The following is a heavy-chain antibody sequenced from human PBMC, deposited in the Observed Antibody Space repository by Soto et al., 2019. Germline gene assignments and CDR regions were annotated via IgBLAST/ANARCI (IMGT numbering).Heavy chain of an antibody. CDR1: GFTFSNHG. CDR2: ISYDETNE. V-gene: IGHV3-30*18. J-gene: IGHJ6*02. Sequence: GGSLRLSCVASGFTFSNHGMHWVRQAPGKGLEWLAVISYDETNEDYVESVKGRFTISRDNSKNALYLQMNRLRPEDTAVYRCAKDLTSTISDYGMDVWGQGTTVTVSS. CDR3: AKDLTSTISDYGMDV. D-gene: IGHD2-21*01.